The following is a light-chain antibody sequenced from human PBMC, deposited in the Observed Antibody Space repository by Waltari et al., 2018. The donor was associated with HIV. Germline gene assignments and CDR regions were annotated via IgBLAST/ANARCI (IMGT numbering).Light chain of an antibody. V-gene: IGKV3-15*01. CDR2: GPS. CDR1: QSISSK. J-gene: IGKJ1*01. Sequence: EIVMTQSTATLSVSPGERATISCRASQSISSKLAWYQQKPGQAPRLLIYGPSTRATGIPARFSGSGSGTEFTLTISSLQSEDFAIYYCQQYQNWPWTFGQGTKVEIK. CDR3: QQYQNWPWT.